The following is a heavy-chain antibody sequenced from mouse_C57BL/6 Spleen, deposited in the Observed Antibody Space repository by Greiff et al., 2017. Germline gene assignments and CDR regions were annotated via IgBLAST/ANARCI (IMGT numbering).Heavy chain of an antibody. CDR3: ARRGYGSSYWYFDV. D-gene: IGHD1-1*01. CDR2: IYPRSGNT. J-gene: IGHJ1*03. V-gene: IGHV1-81*01. Sequence: VQLQQSGAELARPGASVKLSCKASGYTFTSYGISWVKQRTGQGLEWIGEIYPRSGNTEYNEKFKGKATLTADKSSSTAYMELRSLTSEDSAVYFCARRGYGSSYWYFDVWGTGTTVTVSS. CDR1: GYTFTSYG.